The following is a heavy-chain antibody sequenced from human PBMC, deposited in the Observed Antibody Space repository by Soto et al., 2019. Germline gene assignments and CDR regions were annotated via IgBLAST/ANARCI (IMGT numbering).Heavy chain of an antibody. J-gene: IGHJ1*01. V-gene: IGHV4-4*07. CDR2: IYPSGRT. CDR3: AGGYYDSSGYVH. Sequence: SETLSLTCTVSGGSISSYYWSWIRQPAGKGLEWIGRIYPSGRTNYNPSLKSRVTMSVDPSKNQFSLKLSSVTAAYTAVYYCAGGYYDSSGYVHWGQGTLVTVSS. CDR1: GGSISSYY. D-gene: IGHD3-22*01.